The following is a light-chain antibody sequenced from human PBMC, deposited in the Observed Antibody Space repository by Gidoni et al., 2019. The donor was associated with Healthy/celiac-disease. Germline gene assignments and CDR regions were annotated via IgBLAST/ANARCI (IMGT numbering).Light chain of an antibody. J-gene: IGLJ1*01. CDR1: SSDVGGYNY. Sequence: QSALTQPASVSGSPGQSITISCTGTSSDVGGYNYVSWYQQHPGKAPKLMIYEVSNRPSGVSTRFSGSKSGNTASLTISGLQAEDEADYYCNSYTSSSTLYVFGTGTRVIVL. CDR2: EVS. V-gene: IGLV2-14*01. CDR3: NSYTSSSTLYV.